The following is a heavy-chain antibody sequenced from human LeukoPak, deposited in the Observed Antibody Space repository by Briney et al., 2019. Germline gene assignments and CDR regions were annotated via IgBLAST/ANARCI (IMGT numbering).Heavy chain of an antibody. J-gene: IGHJ4*02. Sequence: GGSLRLSCAASGFTFSDYYMSWVRQAPGKGLEWVANIKQDGSEKYYVDSVKGRFTISRDNAKNSLYLQMNSLRAEDTAVYYCARDMAAAAGHVFDYWGQGTLVTVSS. CDR1: GFTFSDYY. CDR3: ARDMAAAAGHVFDY. CDR2: IKQDGSEK. D-gene: IGHD6-13*01. V-gene: IGHV3-7*01.